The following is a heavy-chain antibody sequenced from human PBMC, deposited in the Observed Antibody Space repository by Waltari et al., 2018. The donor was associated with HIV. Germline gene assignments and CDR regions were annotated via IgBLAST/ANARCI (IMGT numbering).Heavy chain of an antibody. V-gene: IGHV3-48*03. CDR3: ARDGHHGVTKRGNTFDL. CDR2: ISGSGSTI. D-gene: IGHD2-21*02. Sequence: EGQLVESGGGAVQPGGSLRLSCVASRFTFSNYEMNWVRQAPGKDLELISYISGSGSTIYYSDSVKGRFTISRDNAKNSLYLRMNYLTAEDTAIYYCARDGHHGVTKRGNTFDLWGQGTMVTVSP. CDR1: RFTFSNYE. J-gene: IGHJ3*01.